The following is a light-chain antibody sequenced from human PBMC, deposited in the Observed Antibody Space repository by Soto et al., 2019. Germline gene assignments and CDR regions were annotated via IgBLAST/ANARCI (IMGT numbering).Light chain of an antibody. CDR3: AAWDGSLSGVV. CDR2: GND. CDR1: SSNIGRNS. J-gene: IGLJ2*01. Sequence: QAVVTQPPSASGTPGQRVTISCSGSSSNIGRNSVIWYQQLPGSAPTLLIYGNDQRPSGVPDRFSGSKYGPSASLAISGLRSEDEADYYCAAWDGSLSGVVFGGGTKLTVL. V-gene: IGLV1-47*01.